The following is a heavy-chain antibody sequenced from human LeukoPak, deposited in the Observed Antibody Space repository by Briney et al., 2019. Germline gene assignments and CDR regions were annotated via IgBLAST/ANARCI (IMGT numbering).Heavy chain of an antibody. CDR1: GGSIISGSYY. V-gene: IGHV4-61*09. CDR2: IYTRGTT. J-gene: IGHJ6*03. Sequence: NPSETLSLTCTVSGGSIISGSYYWSWIRQPAGKGLEWIGHIYTRGTTNYNPSVKSRVTVSLDTSKNQISLKLSSVTAADTAIYYCARVYTVMGATTVDHYHYYMDVWGKGTTVTVSS. CDR3: ARVYTVMGATTVDHYHYYMDV. D-gene: IGHD5-18*01.